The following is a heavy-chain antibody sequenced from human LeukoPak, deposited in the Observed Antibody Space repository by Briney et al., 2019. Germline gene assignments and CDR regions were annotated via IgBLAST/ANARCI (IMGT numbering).Heavy chain of an antibody. CDR2: INPNSGGT. Sequence: ASVKVSCKASGYTFTGYYMHWVRQAPGQGLEWMGWINPNSGGTNYARKFQGRVTMTRDTSISTAYMELSRLRSDDTAVYYCARAMGCSSTSCPGGWFDPWGQGTLVTVSS. V-gene: IGHV1-2*02. J-gene: IGHJ5*02. CDR1: GYTFTGYY. D-gene: IGHD2-2*01. CDR3: ARAMGCSSTSCPGGWFDP.